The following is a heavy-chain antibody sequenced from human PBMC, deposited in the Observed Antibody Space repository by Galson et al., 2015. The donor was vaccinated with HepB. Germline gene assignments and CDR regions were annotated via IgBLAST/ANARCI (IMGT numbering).Heavy chain of an antibody. Sequence: SLRLSCAASGFTFSNYSMNWVRQAPGKGLDWVASITSDSTYIYYGESLEGRFTISRDNAKNSLSLQMSSLRADDTAVYYCARETITNYAMDVWGQGTTVTVSS. V-gene: IGHV3-21*01. CDR3: ARETITNYAMDV. D-gene: IGHD5-12*01. J-gene: IGHJ6*02. CDR1: GFTFSNYS. CDR2: ITSDSTYI.